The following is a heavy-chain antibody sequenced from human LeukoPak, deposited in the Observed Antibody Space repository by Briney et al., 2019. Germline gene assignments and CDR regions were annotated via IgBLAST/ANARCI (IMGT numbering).Heavy chain of an antibody. Sequence: SGGSLRLSCAASGFTFSTYAMSWVRQAPGKGLEWVSAISGSGDSTYYADSVKGRFTISRDNSKTTLYLQMNSLRAEDTAVYYCAKDSGRDYYDSSGYYYPFDYGGQGTLVTVSS. V-gene: IGHV3-23*01. D-gene: IGHD3-22*01. CDR1: GFTFSTYA. CDR3: AKDSGRDYYDSSGYYYPFDY. J-gene: IGHJ4*02. CDR2: ISGSGDST.